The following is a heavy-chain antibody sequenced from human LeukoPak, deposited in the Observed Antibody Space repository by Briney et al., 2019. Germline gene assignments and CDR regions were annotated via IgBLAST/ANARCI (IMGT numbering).Heavy chain of an antibody. D-gene: IGHD4-17*01. CDR3: AKRTLTTVTYDAFDV. J-gene: IGHJ3*01. CDR2: MSSSDDGR. V-gene: IGHV3-23*01. Sequence: GGSLRLSCATSGFSFSSYAMSWVRQAPGKGLEWVSAMSSSDDGRYYAASVKGRFTISRDNSKNTLYLQMNSLRAEDTAVYYCAKRTLTTVTYDAFDVWGQGTMVTVSS. CDR1: GFSFSSYA.